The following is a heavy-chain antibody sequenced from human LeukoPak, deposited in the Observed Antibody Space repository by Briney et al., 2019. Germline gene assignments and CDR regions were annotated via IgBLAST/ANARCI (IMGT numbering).Heavy chain of an antibody. Sequence: GGSLRLSCAASGFTFSSYWMSWVRQAPGKGLEWVANIKQDGSEKYYVDSVKGRFTISRDNAKNSLYLQMNSLRAEDTAVYYCARETGAAGTPYYGMDVWGQGTTVTVS. V-gene: IGHV3-7*01. CDR3: ARETGAAGTPYYGMDV. CDR1: GFTFSSYW. D-gene: IGHD6-13*01. CDR2: IKQDGSEK. J-gene: IGHJ6*02.